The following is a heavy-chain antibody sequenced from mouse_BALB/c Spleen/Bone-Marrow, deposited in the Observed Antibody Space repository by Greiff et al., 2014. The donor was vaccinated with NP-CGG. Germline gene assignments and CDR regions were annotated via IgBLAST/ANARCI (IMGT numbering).Heavy chain of an antibody. CDR3: ARDSFLITRALDY. CDR2: IWGDGST. D-gene: IGHD2-4*01. CDR1: GFSLTGYG. V-gene: IGHV2-6-7*01. Sequence: QVQLQQSGPGLVAPSQSLSITCTVSGFSLTGYGVSWVRQPPGKGLEWLGMIWGDGSTDYNPALKSRLSISKDNSKSQVFLKMNSLQTDDTARYYCARDSFLITRALDYWGQGTSVTVSS. J-gene: IGHJ4*01.